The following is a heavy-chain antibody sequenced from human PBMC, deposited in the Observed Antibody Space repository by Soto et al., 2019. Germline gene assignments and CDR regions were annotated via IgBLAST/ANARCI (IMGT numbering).Heavy chain of an antibody. J-gene: IGHJ5*02. CDR1: GGSISSYY. D-gene: IGHD2-8*01. CDR3: ARVGYCTNGVCYIFDP. CDR2: IYYSGST. Sequence: SETLSLTCTVSGGSISSYYWSWIRQPPGKGPEWIGYIYYSGSTNYNPSLKSRVTISVDTSKNQFSLKLSSVTAADTAVYYCARVGYCTNGVCYIFDPWGQGTLVTVSS. V-gene: IGHV4-59*01.